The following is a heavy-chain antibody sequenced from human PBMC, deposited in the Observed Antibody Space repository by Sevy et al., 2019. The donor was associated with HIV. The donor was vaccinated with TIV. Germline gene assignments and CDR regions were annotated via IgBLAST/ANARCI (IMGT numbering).Heavy chain of an antibody. D-gene: IGHD2-15*01. CDR3: ARDSAVVPRALVY. Sequence: SETLSLTCNVSGDSISSYFWSWFRQPPGKGLEWIGYIYYSGSSEYNPSLRSRVTISIDTSKKYLSMKLTSVTAADTAEYYCARDSAVVPRALVYWGQGTLVTVSS. V-gene: IGHV4-59*01. CDR1: GDSISSYF. J-gene: IGHJ4*02. CDR2: IYYSGSS.